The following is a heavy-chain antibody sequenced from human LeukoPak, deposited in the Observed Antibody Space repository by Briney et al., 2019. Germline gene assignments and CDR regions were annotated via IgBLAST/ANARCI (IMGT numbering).Heavy chain of an antibody. CDR1: GFTFSSYG. J-gene: IGHJ6*03. V-gene: IGHV3-23*01. CDR2: ISGSGGST. Sequence: GGTLRLSCAASGFTFSSYGMSWVRQAPGKGLEWVSAISGSGGSTYYADSVKGRFTISRDNSKNTLYLQMNSLRAEDTAVYYCANSHYSYYYYMDVWGKGTTVTISS. CDR3: ANSHYSYYYYMDV.